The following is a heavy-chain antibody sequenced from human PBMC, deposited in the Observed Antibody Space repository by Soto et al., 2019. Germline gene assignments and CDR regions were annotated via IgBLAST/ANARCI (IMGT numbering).Heavy chain of an antibody. V-gene: IGHV4-61*08. CDR3: AREYDFWSGYXXXXXX. J-gene: IGHJ4*02. Sequence: SETLSLTYTVFVGSIIGFDYYWSGILQPPWKGLEWIVYIYYSGSTNYNPSLKSRVTISVDTSKNQFSLKLSSVTAADTAVYYCAREYDFWSGYXXXXXXWGQGTLVTVSS. D-gene: IGHD3-3*01. CDR1: VGSIIGFDYY. CDR2: IYYSGST.